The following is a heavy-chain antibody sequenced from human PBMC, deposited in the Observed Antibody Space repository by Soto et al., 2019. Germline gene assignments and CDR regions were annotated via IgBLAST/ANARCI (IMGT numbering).Heavy chain of an antibody. D-gene: IGHD5-12*01. CDR2: IIPKLGSA. CDR1: GGGNLRDYR. V-gene: IGHV1-69*13. J-gene: IGHJ4*02. CDR3: ARRGEGYNFGAVY. Sequence: GASVKVSCKASGGGNLRDYRTTWVRRAPGQGLEWMGVIIPKLGSANYAQKFQGRVTITADESTNSVYMELRSLRSDDTAVYYCARRGEGYNFGAVYGGQGTPPTVSS.